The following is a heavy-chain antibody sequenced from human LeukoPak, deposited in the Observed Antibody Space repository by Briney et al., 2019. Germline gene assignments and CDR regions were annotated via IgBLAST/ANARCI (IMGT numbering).Heavy chain of an antibody. J-gene: IGHJ6*02. CDR3: AREYYYYGMDV. CDR2: INLSGSST. V-gene: IGHV3-21*01. CDR1: GFTFSNCA. Sequence: GGSLRLSCAASGFTFSNCAMSWVRQAPGKGLEWVSGINLSGSSTYYADSVKGRFTISRDNAKNSLYLQMNSLRAEDTAVYYCAREYYYYGMDVWGQGTTVTVSS.